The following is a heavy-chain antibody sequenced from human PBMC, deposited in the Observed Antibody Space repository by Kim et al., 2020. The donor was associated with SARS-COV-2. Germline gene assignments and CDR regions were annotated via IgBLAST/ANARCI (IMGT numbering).Heavy chain of an antibody. Sequence: SETLSLTCTVSGGSISSYYWSWIRQPPGKGLEWIGYIYYSGSTNYNPSLKSRVTISVDTSKNQFSLKLSSVTAADTAVYYCARQSRYCSSTSCYGFDPWGQGTLVTVSS. CDR1: GGSISSYY. D-gene: IGHD2-2*01. CDR2: IYYSGST. CDR3: ARQSRYCSSTSCYGFDP. V-gene: IGHV4-59*08. J-gene: IGHJ5*02.